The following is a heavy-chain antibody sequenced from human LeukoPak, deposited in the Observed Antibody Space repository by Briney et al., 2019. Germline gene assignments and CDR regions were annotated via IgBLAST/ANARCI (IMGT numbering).Heavy chain of an antibody. D-gene: IGHD3-22*01. CDR3: AIQGKGGGDSSCYHYFWAFDI. Sequence: GESVKISCKGSGYSFDTYWIAWVRQMPGKGLEWMGIIYPDDSDTRYSPSFQGQVTISADKSISTAYLQWSSLKASDTAMYYCAIQGKGGGDSSCYHYFWAFDIWGQGTMVTVSS. CDR2: IYPDDSDT. CDR1: GYSFDTYW. V-gene: IGHV5-51*01. J-gene: IGHJ3*02.